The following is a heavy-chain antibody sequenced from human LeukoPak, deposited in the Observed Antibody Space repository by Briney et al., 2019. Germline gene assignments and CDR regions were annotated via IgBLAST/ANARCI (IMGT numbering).Heavy chain of an antibody. CDR1: EISFSSYW. J-gene: IGHJ6*03. CDR3: ARVIAAAGTGYYYYYMDV. V-gene: IGHV3-74*01. Sequence: GGSLRLSCAASEISFSSYWMHWVRQGPGKGLVWVSRINSDGSRTNYADSVKGRFTISRDNAKNSLYLQMNSLRAEDTAVYYCARVIAAAGTGYYYYYMDVWGKGTTVTVSS. D-gene: IGHD6-13*01. CDR2: INSDGSRT.